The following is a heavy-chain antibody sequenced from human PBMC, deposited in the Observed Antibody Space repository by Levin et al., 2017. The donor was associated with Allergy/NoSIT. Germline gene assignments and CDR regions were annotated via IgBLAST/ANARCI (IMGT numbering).Heavy chain of an antibody. D-gene: IGHD3-22*01. V-gene: IGHV3-20*01. CDR2: INWNGGST. Sequence: GGSLRLSCAASGFTFDDYGMSWVRQAPGKGLEWVSGINWNGGSTGYADSVKGRFTISRDNAKNSLYLQMNSLRAEDTALYHCARGDSSGYYYSFDYWGQGTLVTVSS. CDR3: ARGDSSGYYYSFDY. CDR1: GFTFDDYG. J-gene: IGHJ4*02.